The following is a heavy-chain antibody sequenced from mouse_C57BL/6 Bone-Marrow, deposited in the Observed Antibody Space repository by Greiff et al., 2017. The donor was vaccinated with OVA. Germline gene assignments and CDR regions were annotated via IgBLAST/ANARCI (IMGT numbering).Heavy chain of an antibody. J-gene: IGHJ2*01. CDR3: AREDYCD. V-gene: IGHV1-54*01. CDR1: GYAFTNYL. Sequence: QVQLQQSGAELVRPGPSVKVSCKASGYAFTNYLIEWVQQRPGTGLEWIGVINPGSGGTNYNEKFKGKATLTADKSSSTAYMQLSSLTSEDSAVYFCAREDYCDWGQGNTLTGSS. D-gene: IGHD1-1*02. CDR2: INPGSGGT.